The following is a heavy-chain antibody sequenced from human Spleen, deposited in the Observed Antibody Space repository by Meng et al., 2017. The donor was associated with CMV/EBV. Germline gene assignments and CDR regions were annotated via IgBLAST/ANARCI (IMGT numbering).Heavy chain of an antibody. J-gene: IGHJ4*02. CDR2: ISASADRT. Sequence: SQFTFSSYAMTWVRQAPGKGLEWVSAISASADRTYYTDSVKGRFVISRDNSKNTVYLQLNSLRAEDTAVYYCAKAIEARPAGHFDYWGQGTLVTVSS. V-gene: IGHV3-23*01. CDR1: QFTFSSYA. CDR3: AKAIEARPAGHFDY. D-gene: IGHD6-6*01.